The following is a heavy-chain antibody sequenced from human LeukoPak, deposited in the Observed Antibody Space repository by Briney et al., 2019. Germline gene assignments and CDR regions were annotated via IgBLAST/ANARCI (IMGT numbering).Heavy chain of an antibody. CDR1: GYTFTGYY. J-gene: IGHJ4*02. CDR2: INPNSGGT. Sequence: ASVKVSCKASGYTFTGYYMHWVRQPPGQGLEWMGWINPNSGGTNYAQKFQGRVTMTRDTSISKAYVELSRLRSDDTAVYYCARSPVAGLLGDYWGQGTLVTVSS. D-gene: IGHD6-19*01. V-gene: IGHV1-2*02. CDR3: ARSPVAGLLGDY.